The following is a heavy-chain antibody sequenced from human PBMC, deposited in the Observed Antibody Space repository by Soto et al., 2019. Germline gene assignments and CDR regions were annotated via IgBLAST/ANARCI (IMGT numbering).Heavy chain of an antibody. CDR1: GGSFSGYY. D-gene: IGHD2-15*01. V-gene: IGHV4-34*01. Sequence: QVQLQQWGAGLLKPSETLSLTCAVYGGSFSGYYWSWIRQPPGKGLEWIGEINHSGSTNYNPSLKSQVTISVDTSKNQFSLKLSSVTAADTAVYYCARGFCSGGRCYTWDDYWGQGTLVTVSS. CDR3: ARGFCSGGRCYTWDDY. CDR2: INHSGST. J-gene: IGHJ4*02.